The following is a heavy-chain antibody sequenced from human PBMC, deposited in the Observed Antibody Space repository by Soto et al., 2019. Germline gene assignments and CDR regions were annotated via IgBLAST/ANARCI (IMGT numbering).Heavy chain of an antibody. CDR3: ARLAGPTSSENWFDP. CDR1: GYTFLSYG. CDR2: VSGYNGHT. J-gene: IGHJ5*02. D-gene: IGHD1-26*01. V-gene: IGHV1-18*01. Sequence: QGKLEQPGGEEKKPGASVKVSCKASGYTFLSYGITWVRQAPGQGLEGMGWVSGYNGHTNYAQKLQGRATMTRDMSTATAYMELRNLRSDDTAVYYCARLAGPTSSENWFDPWGQGTLVTVSA.